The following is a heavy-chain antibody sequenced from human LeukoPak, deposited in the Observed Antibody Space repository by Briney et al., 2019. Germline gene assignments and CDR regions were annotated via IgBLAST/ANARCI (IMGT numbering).Heavy chain of an antibody. V-gene: IGHV4-34*01. CDR2: INHSGST. CDR1: GGSFSGYY. J-gene: IGHJ6*03. CDR3: ARGKRYCSSTSCYIGHYYYYYMDV. Sequence: SETLSLTCAVYGGSFSGYYWSWIRQPPGKGLEWIGEINHSGSTNYNPSLKSRVTISVDTSKNQFSLKLSSVTAADTAVYYCARGKRYCSSTSCYIGHYYYYYMDVWGKGTTVTVSS. D-gene: IGHD2-2*02.